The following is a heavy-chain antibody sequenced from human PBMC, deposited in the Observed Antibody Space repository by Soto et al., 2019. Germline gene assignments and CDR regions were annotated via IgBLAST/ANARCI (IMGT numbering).Heavy chain of an antibody. V-gene: IGHV3-23*01. J-gene: IGHJ4*02. Sequence: GSLRLSCAASGFTFSSYAMSWVRQAPGKGLEWVSAISGSGGSTYYADSVKGRFTISRDNSKNTLYLQMNSLRAEDTAVYYCAKFTGYYYGSGSYYSDYWGQGTLVTVSS. CDR2: ISGSGGST. CDR1: GFTFSSYA. D-gene: IGHD3-10*01. CDR3: AKFTGYYYGSGSYYSDY.